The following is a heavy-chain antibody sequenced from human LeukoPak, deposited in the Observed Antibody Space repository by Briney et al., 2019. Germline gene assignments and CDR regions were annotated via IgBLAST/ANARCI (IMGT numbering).Heavy chain of an antibody. CDR1: GFTFSSYN. D-gene: IGHD6-19*01. CDR2: ISSGSSYI. CDR3: ASVAVAGYFDS. V-gene: IGHV3-21*01. Sequence: PGGSLRLSCAASGFTFSSYNMNWVRQAPGKGLEWVSSISSGSSYIYYADLVKGRFTISRDNAKNSLYLQMNSLRAEDTAVYYCASVAVAGYFDSWGQGTLVTVSS. J-gene: IGHJ4*02.